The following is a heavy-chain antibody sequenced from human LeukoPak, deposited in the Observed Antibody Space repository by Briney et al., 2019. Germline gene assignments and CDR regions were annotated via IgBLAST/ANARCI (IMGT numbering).Heavy chain of an antibody. CDR3: AKAVAQWELLSYFDY. CDR2: ISWNSGSI. D-gene: IGHD1-26*01. CDR1: GFTFSSYA. V-gene: IGHV3-9*01. Sequence: GRSLRLSCAASGFTFSSYAMHWVRQAPGKGLEWVSGISWNSGSIGYADSVKGRFTISRDNAKNSLYLQMNSLRAEDTASYYCAKAVAQWELLSYFDYWGQGTLVTVSS. J-gene: IGHJ4*02.